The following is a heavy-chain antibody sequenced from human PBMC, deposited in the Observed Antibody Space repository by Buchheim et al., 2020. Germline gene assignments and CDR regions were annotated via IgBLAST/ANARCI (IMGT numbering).Heavy chain of an antibody. Sequence: EVQLVQSGAEVKKSGEFLKISCQVSGYSFIDCWIAWVRQMPGKGLEWMGIIYPGDSDIRYSPPFQGQVTISADKSISTAYPQWSSLRASDTAMYYCARRTGGYTWFDAWGQGTL. CDR2: IYPGDSDI. J-gene: IGHJ5*02. CDR3: ARRTGGYTWFDA. CDR1: GYSFIDCW. V-gene: IGHV5-51*01. D-gene: IGHD3/OR15-3a*01.